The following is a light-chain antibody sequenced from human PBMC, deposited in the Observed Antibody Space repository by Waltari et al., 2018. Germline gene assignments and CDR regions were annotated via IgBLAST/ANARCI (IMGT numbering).Light chain of an antibody. Sequence: DIQMTQSPSSLSASVGNRVTITCRASQSISTYLNWYQQKPGKAPKLLMYAASNLQSGVPSRFSGSGSGTDFTLTISSLQPEDFATYSCQQSYTTPWTFGQGTKVEIK. V-gene: IGKV1-39*01. CDR2: AAS. J-gene: IGKJ1*01. CDR1: QSISTY. CDR3: QQSYTTPWT.